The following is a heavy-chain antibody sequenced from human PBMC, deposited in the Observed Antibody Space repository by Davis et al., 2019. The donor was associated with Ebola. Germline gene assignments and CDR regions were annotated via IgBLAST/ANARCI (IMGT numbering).Heavy chain of an antibody. CDR2: IYSSGRA. Sequence: SETLSLTCTVSGGSISSGDYYWNWIRQHPGKGLEWIGYIYSSGRAYYNPSIKSRVTISVDTSKNQFSLKLSSVTAADTAVYYCARDDLSGLIDSWGQGTLVTVSS. V-gene: IGHV4-30-4*08. CDR1: GGSISSGDYY. J-gene: IGHJ4*02. D-gene: IGHD1-26*01. CDR3: ARDDLSGLIDS.